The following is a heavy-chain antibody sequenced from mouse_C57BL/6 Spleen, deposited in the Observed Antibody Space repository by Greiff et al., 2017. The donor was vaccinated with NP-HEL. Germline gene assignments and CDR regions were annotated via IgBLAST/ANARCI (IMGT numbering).Heavy chain of an antibody. D-gene: IGHD1-1*01. V-gene: IGHV14-3*01. Sequence: EVQLQQSVAELVRPGASVKLSCTASGFNIKNTYMHWVKQRPEQGLEWIGRIDPANGNTKYATKFQGKATITADTSSNTAYLQLSSLTSEDTAIYYCSRSITTVVATGDYAMYYWGQGTSVTVSS. CDR3: SRSITTVVATGDYAMYY. CDR2: IDPANGNT. CDR1: GFNIKNTY. J-gene: IGHJ4*01.